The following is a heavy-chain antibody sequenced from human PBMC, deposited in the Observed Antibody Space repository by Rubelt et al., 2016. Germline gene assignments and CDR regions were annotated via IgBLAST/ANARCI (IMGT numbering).Heavy chain of an antibody. Sequence: TCYADSVKGRFTISRDNAKNSLYLQMNSLRAEDTAVYYCARDQWGSSWYFDYWGQGTLVTVSS. D-gene: IGHD6-13*01. CDR2: T. J-gene: IGHJ4*02. CDR3: ARDQWGSSWYFDY. V-gene: IGHV3-11*06.